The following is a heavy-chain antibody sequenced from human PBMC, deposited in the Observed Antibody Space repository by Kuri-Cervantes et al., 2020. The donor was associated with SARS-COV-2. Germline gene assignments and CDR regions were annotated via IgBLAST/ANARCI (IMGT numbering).Heavy chain of an antibody. CDR2: IWYDGRNT. Sequence: GESLKISCASSGFTFSDYDMHWVRQAPGKGLEWVAVIWYDGRNTYYTGSVKGRFTISRDNSKNMLYLEVNSQRAEDTAVYYCARNHSMDVWGTGTAVTVSS. V-gene: IGHV3-33*08. CDR3: ARNHSMDV. J-gene: IGHJ6*03. CDR1: GFTFSDYD.